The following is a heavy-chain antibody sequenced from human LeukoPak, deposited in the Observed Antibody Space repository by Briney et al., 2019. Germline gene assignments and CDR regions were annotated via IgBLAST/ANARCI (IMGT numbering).Heavy chain of an antibody. V-gene: IGHV3-23*01. J-gene: IGHJ5*02. CDR1: EFTFNNYV. D-gene: IGHD4-17*01. Sequence: PGGSLRLSCAASEFTFNNYVMNWVRQAPGKGLEWVSAISGSGGSTYYADSVKGRFTISRDNSKNTLYLQVNSLRVEDTAVYYCARPSPLSTDGPKYSWFDPWGQGTLVTVSS. CDR2: ISGSGGST. CDR3: ARPSPLSTDGPKYSWFDP.